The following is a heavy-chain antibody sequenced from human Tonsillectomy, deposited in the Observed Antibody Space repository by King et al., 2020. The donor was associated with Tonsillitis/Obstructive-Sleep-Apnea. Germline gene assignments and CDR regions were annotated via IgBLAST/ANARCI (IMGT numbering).Heavy chain of an antibody. J-gene: IGHJ4*02. CDR2: IKQDGSEK. V-gene: IGHV3-7*03. Sequence: DVQLVESGGGLVQPGGSLRLSCAASGFTFSSYWMSWVRQAPGKGLEWVANIKQDGSEKYYVDSVKGRFTISRDNAKNSLYLQMNSLRAEDTAVYYCARGGYDSSGYYPLFDYWGQGTLVTVSS. D-gene: IGHD3-22*01. CDR3: ARGGYDSSGYYPLFDY. CDR1: GFTFSSYW.